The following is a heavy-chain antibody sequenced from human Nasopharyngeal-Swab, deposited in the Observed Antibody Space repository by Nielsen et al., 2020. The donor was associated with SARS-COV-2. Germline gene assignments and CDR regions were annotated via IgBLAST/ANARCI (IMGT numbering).Heavy chain of an antibody. CDR1: GGSISSSSYY. CDR2: IYYSGST. Sequence: SETLSLTCTVSGGSISSSSYYWGWIRQPPGKGLEWIGGIYYSGSTYYNPSLKSRVTISVDTSRNQFSLKLTSVTAADTAVYYCARLGDDSSGYYNWFDPWGQGTLVTVSS. J-gene: IGHJ5*02. D-gene: IGHD3-22*01. CDR3: ARLGDDSSGYYNWFDP. V-gene: IGHV4-39*01.